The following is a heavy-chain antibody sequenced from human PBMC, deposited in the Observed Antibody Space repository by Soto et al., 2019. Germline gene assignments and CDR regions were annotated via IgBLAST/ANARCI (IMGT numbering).Heavy chain of an antibody. CDR2: IYYSGST. V-gene: IGHV4-39*01. Sequence: QLQLQESGPGLVKPSETLSLTCTVSGGSISSSSYYWGWIRQPPGKGLEWIGSIYYSGSTYYNPSLKSRVTISVDTAKNQFSLKLSSETAADTAVYYCARMAVEVGATCFDYWGQGTLVTVSS. CDR1: GGSISSSSYY. J-gene: IGHJ4*02. D-gene: IGHD1-26*01. CDR3: ARMAVEVGATCFDY.